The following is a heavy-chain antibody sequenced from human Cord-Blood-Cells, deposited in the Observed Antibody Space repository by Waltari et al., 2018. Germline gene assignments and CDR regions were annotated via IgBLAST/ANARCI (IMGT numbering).Heavy chain of an antibody. J-gene: IGHJ1*01. Sequence: QVQLVQSGAEVKKPGASVKVSCKVSGYTLTELSMHWVRQAPGKGLEWMGGFDTEDSETIYAQEFQDRVTMTEDTSTDTAYMELSSLRSEDTAVYYCSWGEGLLYFQHWGQGTLVTVSS. CDR3: SWGEGLLYFQH. V-gene: IGHV1-24*01. D-gene: IGHD2-15*01. CDR2: FDTEDSET. CDR1: GYTLTELS.